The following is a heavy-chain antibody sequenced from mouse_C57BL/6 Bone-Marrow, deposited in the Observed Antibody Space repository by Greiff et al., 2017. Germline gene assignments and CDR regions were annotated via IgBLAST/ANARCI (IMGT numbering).Heavy chain of an antibody. J-gene: IGHJ3*01. D-gene: IGHD2-3*01. Sequence: QVQLQQSGAELVRPGASVTLSCKASGYTFTDYEMHWVKQTPVHGLEWIGAIDPETGGTAYNQKFKGKAILTADKSSSTAYMELRSLTSEDSDVYYCTRSGLLLFAYWGQGTLVTVAA. CDR2: IDPETGGT. CDR1: GYTFTDYE. CDR3: TRSGLLLFAY. V-gene: IGHV1-15*01.